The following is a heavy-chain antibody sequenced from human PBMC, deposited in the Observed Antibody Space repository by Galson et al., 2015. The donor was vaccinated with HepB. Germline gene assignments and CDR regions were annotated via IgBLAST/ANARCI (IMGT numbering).Heavy chain of an antibody. CDR2: IYSGGNT. CDR3: ARGLVSSGYYGDC. CDR1: GFSVSSNY. D-gene: IGHD3-22*01. J-gene: IGHJ4*02. V-gene: IGHV3-53*01. Sequence: SLRLSCAVSGFSVSSNYMTWVRQAPGKGLECVAHIYSGGNTYYADSVKGRFTVSRDNSKNTLYLQMNSLRAEDAAVYYCARGLVSSGYYGDCWGQGTLVTVSS.